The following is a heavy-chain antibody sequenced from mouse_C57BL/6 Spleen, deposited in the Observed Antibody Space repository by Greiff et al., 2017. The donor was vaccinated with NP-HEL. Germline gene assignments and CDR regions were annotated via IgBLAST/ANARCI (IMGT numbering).Heavy chain of an antibody. J-gene: IGHJ2*01. CDR2: ISYDGSN. V-gene: IGHV3-6*01. D-gene: IGHD4-1*01. CDR3: ARVLTGHYFDY. Sequence: EVHLVESGPGLVKPSQSLSLTCSVTGYSITSGYYWNWIRQFPGNKLEWMGYISYDGSNNYNPSLKNRISITRDTSKNQFFLKLNSVTTEDTATYYCARVLTGHYFDYWGQGTTLTVSS. CDR1: GYSITSGYY.